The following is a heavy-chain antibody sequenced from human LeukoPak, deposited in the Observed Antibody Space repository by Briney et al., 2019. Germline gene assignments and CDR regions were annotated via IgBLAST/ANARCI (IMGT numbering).Heavy chain of an antibody. V-gene: IGHV3-48*01. Sequence: GGSLRLSCAASGFTFSDYSMNWVRQAPGKGLEWISYIGIDSGNTNYADSVKGRFTISGDKAKNSLYLQMNSLRVEGTAVYYCARDYKYAFDNWGQGTLVTVSS. CDR2: IGIDSGNT. D-gene: IGHD5-24*01. J-gene: IGHJ4*02. CDR3: ARDYKYAFDN. CDR1: GFTFSDYS.